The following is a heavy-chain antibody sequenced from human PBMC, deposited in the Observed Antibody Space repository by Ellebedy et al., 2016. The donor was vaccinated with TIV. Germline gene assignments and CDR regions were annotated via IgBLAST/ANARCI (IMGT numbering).Heavy chain of an antibody. V-gene: IGHV1-69*13. CDR3: ASRGYSYGFEGDAFDI. Sequence: SVKVSCXASGGTFSSYAISWVRQAPGQGLEWMGGIIPIFGTANYAQKFQGRVTITADESTSTAYMELSSLRSEDTAVYYCASRGYSYGFEGDAFDIWGQGTMVTVSS. CDR1: GGTFSSYA. D-gene: IGHD5-18*01. J-gene: IGHJ3*02. CDR2: IIPIFGTA.